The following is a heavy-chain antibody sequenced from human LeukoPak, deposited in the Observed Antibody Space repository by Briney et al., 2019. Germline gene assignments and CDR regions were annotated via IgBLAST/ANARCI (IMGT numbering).Heavy chain of an antibody. CDR1: GGSVSSYY. CDR2: IYNSEST. J-gene: IGHJ2*01. CDR3: ARFHSGPSGWYVLWYFDL. V-gene: IGHV4-4*09. D-gene: IGHD6-19*01. Sequence: SSETLSLTCTVSGGSVSSYYWSWIRQPPGKGLEWIGYIYNSESTNYNSSLKSRVTMSVDTSKNQFFLKLSSVTAADTAVYYCARFHSGPSGWYVLWYFDLWGRGTLVTASS.